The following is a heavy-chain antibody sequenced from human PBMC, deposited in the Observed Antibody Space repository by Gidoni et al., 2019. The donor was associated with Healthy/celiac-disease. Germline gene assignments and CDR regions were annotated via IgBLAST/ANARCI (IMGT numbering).Heavy chain of an antibody. J-gene: IGHJ4*02. CDR1: GFTFISYG. D-gene: IGHD3-22*01. CDR2: IWYDGSNK. Sequence: QVQLVESGGGVVQPGRSLRLSCAASGFTFISYGMHWVRQAPGKGLEWVAVIWYDGSNKYYADSVKGRFTISRDNSKNTLYLQMNSLRAEDTAVYYCAREIPYYYDSSGYSLWGQGTLVTVSS. CDR3: AREIPYYYDSSGYSL. V-gene: IGHV3-33*01.